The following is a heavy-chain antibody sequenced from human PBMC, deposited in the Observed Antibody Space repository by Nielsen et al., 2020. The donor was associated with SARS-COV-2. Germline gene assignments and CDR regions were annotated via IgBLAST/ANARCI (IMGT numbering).Heavy chain of an antibody. CDR3: AREGEADCSSTSCFNCYYYGMDV. J-gene: IGHJ6*02. CDR2: ISAST. V-gene: IGHV3-21*01. D-gene: IGHD2-2*01. CDR1: GFTISTYA. Sequence: GGSLRLSCVVSGFTISTYAMSWVRQAPGKGLEWVSAISASTYYADSVKGRFTISRDNAKNSLYLQMNSLRAEDTAVYYCAREGEADCSSTSCFNCYYYGMDVWGQGTTVTVSS.